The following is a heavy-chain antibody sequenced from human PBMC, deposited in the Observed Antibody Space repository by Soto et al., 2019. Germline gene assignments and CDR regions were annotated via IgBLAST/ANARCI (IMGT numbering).Heavy chain of an antibody. CDR3: ARDGGAPTIKTDGMDV. CDR1: GFTFSSYW. Sequence: GGSLRLSCAASGFTFSSYWMHWVRQAPGKGLEWVSTMTPGGDYTYYADSVKGRFTISRDNAKNTLYLQMNSLRAEDTGVYYCARDGGAPTIKTDGMDVWGQGTTVTVSS. D-gene: IGHD2-21*01. V-gene: IGHV3-21*01. J-gene: IGHJ6*02. CDR2: MTPGGDYT.